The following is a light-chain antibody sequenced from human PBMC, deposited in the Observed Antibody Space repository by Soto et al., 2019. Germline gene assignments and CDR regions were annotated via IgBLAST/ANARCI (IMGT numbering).Light chain of an antibody. V-gene: IGLV2-23*01. CDR3: CSFAGSSTYV. CDR1: SSDVGSSNL. J-gene: IGLJ1*01. Sequence: QSALTQPASVSGSPGQSITISCTGTSSDVGSSNLVSWYQQHPGKAPKVMIYEGTQRPSGVSNRFSGSKSGNTASLTISGLQAEEEADYYCCSFAGSSTYVFVTGTKVTVL. CDR2: EGT.